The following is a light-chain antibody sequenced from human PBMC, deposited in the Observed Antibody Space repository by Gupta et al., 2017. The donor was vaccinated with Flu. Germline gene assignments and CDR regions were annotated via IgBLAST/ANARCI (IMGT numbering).Light chain of an antibody. CDR1: QSISRW. J-gene: IGKJ1*01. Sequence: VGDRVTITCRASQSISRWFAWYQLKPGKAPKLLIYKASNSYSGVPSRFSGSGSGTEFTLTISSLQPDDFATYYCQQYNTEGTFGQGTKVEIK. CDR2: KAS. V-gene: IGKV1-5*03. CDR3: QQYNTEGT.